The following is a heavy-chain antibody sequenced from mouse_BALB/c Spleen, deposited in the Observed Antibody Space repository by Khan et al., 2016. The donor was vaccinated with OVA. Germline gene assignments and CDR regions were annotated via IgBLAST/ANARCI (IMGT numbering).Heavy chain of an antibody. CDR3: AREGSTMIMTGFAY. CDR2: IWAGGST. CDR1: GFSLTSYG. Sequence: QVQLKESGPGLVAPSQSLSITCTVSGFSLTSYGVHWVRQPPGKGLEWLGVIWAGGSTNYNSALMSRLSISKDNSKSQVFLKMNSLQTDDTAMYYCAREGSTMIMTGFAYWGQGTLVTVSA. D-gene: IGHD2-4*01. V-gene: IGHV2-9*02. J-gene: IGHJ3*01.